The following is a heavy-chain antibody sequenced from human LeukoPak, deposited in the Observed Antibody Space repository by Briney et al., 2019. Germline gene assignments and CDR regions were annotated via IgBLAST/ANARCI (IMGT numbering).Heavy chain of an antibody. D-gene: IGHD3-10*01. CDR1: GYTFTGYY. Sequence: ASVKVSCKASGYTFTGYYMHWVRQAPGQGLEWMGWINPNSGGTNYAQKFQGRVTMTRNTSISTAYMELSSLRSEDTAVYYCARGPSRRITMVRGVIRYYFDYWGQGTLVTVSS. J-gene: IGHJ4*02. CDR3: ARGPSRRITMVRGVIRYYFDY. V-gene: IGHV1-2*02. CDR2: INPNSGGT.